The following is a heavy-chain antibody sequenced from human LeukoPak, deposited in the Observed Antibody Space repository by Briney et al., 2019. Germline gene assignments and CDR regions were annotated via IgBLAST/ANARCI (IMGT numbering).Heavy chain of an antibody. CDR3: ARAQNSGYAWAAFDI. J-gene: IGHJ3*02. D-gene: IGHD5-12*01. V-gene: IGHV4-30-2*01. Sequence: SETLSLTCTVSGDSISSGGYYWSWIRQPPGKGLEWIGYIDHSGSTYHNPSLKSRVTISVDRSKNQFSLKLSSVTAADTAVYYCARAQNSGYAWAAFDIWGQGTMVTVSS. CDR1: GDSISSGGYY. CDR2: IDHSGST.